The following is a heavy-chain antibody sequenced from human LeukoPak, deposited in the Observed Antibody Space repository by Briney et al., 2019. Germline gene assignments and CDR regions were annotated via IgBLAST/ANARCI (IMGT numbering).Heavy chain of an antibody. Sequence: SETLSLTCAVYGGSFSGYYWSWIRQPPGKGLEWIGEINYSGSTNYNPSLKSRVTISVDTSKNQFSLKLSSVTAADTAVYYCATAHGRYCSSTSCSRRRFFDLWGRGTLVTVSS. CDR3: ATAHGRYCSSTSCSRRRFFDL. V-gene: IGHV4-34*01. CDR2: INYSGST. J-gene: IGHJ2*01. CDR1: GGSFSGYY. D-gene: IGHD2-2*01.